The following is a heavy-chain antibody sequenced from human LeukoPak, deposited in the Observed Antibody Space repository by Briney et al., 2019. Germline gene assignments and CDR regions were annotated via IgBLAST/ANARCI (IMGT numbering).Heavy chain of an antibody. CDR3: AKDFSSSWSRGGFDY. CDR1: GFTFDDYA. Sequence: GGSLRLSCAASGFTFDDYAMHWVRQAPGKGLEWVSGISWNSGSIGYADSVKGRFTISRDNAKNSLYLQMNSLRAEDTALYYCAKDFSSSWSRGGFDYWGQGTLVTVSS. CDR2: ISWNSGSI. J-gene: IGHJ4*02. V-gene: IGHV3-9*01. D-gene: IGHD6-13*01.